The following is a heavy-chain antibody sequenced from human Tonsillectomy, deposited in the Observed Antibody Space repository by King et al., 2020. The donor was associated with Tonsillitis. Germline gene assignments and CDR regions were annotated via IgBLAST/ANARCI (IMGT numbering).Heavy chain of an antibody. V-gene: IGHV3-23*04. Sequence: VQLVESGGGLVQPGGSLRLSCAASGFTFSSYAMSWVRQAPGKGLEWVSAICGSGGSTYYADSVKGRFTISRDNSKNTLYLQMHSLRAEDAAVYYCAKDSSIVGATDYWGQGDLCTVSS. CDR2: ICGSGGST. D-gene: IGHD1-26*01. J-gene: IGHJ4*02. CDR3: AKDSSIVGATDY. CDR1: GFTFSSYA.